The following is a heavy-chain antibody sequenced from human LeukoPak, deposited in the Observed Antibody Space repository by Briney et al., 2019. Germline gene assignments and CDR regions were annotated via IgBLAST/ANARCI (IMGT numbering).Heavy chain of an antibody. CDR3: ATSDYVP. J-gene: IGHJ5*02. Sequence: PGRSLRPSCAASGFTFSSYGMHWVRQAPGKGLEWVAVISYDGSNKYYADSVKGRFTISRDNSKNTLYLQMNSLRAEDTAVYYCATSDYVPWGQGTLVTVSS. V-gene: IGHV3-30*03. D-gene: IGHD3-16*01. CDR2: ISYDGSNK. CDR1: GFTFSSYG.